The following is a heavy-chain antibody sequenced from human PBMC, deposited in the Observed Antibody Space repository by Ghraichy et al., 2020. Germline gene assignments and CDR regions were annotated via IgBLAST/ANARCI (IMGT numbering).Heavy chain of an antibody. CDR1: GFTFSSYA. D-gene: IGHD6-13*01. J-gene: IGHJ4*02. CDR2: ISGSGGST. Sequence: GGSLRLSCAASGFTFSSYAMSWVRQAPGKGLEWVSAISGSGGSTYYADSVKGRFTISRDNSKNTLYLQMNSLRAEDTAVYYCAKAARAPKMSSSHCFDYWGQGTLVTVSS. V-gene: IGHV3-23*01. CDR3: AKAARAPKMSSSHCFDY.